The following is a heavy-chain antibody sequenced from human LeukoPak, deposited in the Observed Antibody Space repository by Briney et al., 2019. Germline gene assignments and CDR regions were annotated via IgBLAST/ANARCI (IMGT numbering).Heavy chain of an antibody. J-gene: IGHJ5*02. V-gene: IGHV3-23*01. CDR2: ISDGGGST. Sequence: GALRLSCAASGFTFSSYAMSWVRQAPGKGLEWVSVISDGGGSTHYADSVKGRFTISRDNSKNSLYLQMNSLRAEDTAVYYCATVPRQHDNWFDPWGQGTLVTVSS. CDR3: ATVPRQHDNWFDP. D-gene: IGHD6-13*01. CDR1: GFTFSSYA.